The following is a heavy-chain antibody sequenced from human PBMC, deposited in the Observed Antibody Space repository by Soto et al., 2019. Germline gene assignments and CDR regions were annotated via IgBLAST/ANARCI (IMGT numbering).Heavy chain of an antibody. V-gene: IGHV1-24*01. CDR1: GYTLTELS. CDR2: FDPEDGGT. J-gene: IGHJ4*02. CDR3: ATGAATNEQWLVNFDD. Sequence: ASVKVSCKVSGYTLTELSMHWVRQAPGKGLEWMGGFDPEDGGTIYAQKFQGRVTMTEDTSTDTAYMELSSLRSEDTAVYYCATGAATNEQWLVNFDDWGQGTLVTVSS. D-gene: IGHD6-19*01.